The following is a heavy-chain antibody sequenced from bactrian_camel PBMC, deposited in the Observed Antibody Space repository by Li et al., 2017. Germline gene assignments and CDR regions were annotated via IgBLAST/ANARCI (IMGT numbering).Heavy chain of an antibody. V-gene: IGHV3S26*01. J-gene: IGHJ4*01. CDR1: GYRYDTYC. Sequence: HVQLVESGGGSVQAGGSLRLSCAAPGYRYDTYCMGWFRQAPGKAREGIAVIDSDGDTAYAESMKDRFTISVDNAKNTVYLQMNNLQPEDTATYTVRRGAVVVVNTVTPSTTGARGPRSPSP. CDR2: IDSDGDT. D-gene: IGHD6*01. CDR3: RRGAVVVVNTVTPSTT.